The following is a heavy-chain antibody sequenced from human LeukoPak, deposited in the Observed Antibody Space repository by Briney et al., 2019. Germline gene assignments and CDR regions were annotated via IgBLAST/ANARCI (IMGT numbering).Heavy chain of an antibody. CDR1: GFSLSNSA. V-gene: IGHV3-23*01. D-gene: IGHD5-12*01. Sequence: GGSLRLSCAASGFSLSNSAMSWVRQAPGKGLEWLSLIVASSRSTFYADSVKGRFTISRDNSKNTLNLQMNSLRADDTAVYYCAKGAYDYIEMGYFDYWGQGTLVTVSS. CDR2: IVASSRST. J-gene: IGHJ4*02. CDR3: AKGAYDYIEMGYFDY.